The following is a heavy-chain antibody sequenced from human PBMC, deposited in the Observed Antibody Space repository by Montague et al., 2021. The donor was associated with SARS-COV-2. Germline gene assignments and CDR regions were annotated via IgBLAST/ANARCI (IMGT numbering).Heavy chain of an antibody. Sequence: PALGKPTQTLTLTCTFSGFSLSTSGMSVTWIRQPPGKALEWLARIDWDNDKYYSTSLKTRLTISKDTPKNQVVLTVTNVDPFDTATYYCARIVSLVVPGDIPQKYHDGLDVWGQGTAVIVSS. J-gene: IGHJ6*02. CDR2: IDWDNDK. D-gene: IGHD2-2*01. V-gene: IGHV2-70*11. CDR1: GFSLSTSGMS. CDR3: ARIVSLVVPGDIPQKYHDGLDV.